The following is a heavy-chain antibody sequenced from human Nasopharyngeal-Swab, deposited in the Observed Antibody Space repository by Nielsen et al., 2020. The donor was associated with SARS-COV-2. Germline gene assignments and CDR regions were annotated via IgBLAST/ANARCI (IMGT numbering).Heavy chain of an antibody. D-gene: IGHD3-22*01. CDR3: ARAYYYDSSGYWDAFDI. CDR2: IIPIFGTA. J-gene: IGHJ3*02. Sequence: WVRQAPGQGLEWMGGIIPIFGTANYAQKFQGRVTITAGKSTSTAYMELSSLRSEDTAVYYCARAYYYDSSGYWDAFDIWGQGTMVTVSS. V-gene: IGHV1-69*06.